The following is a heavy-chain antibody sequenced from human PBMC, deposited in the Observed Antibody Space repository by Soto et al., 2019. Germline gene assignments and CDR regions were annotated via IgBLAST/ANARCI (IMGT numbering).Heavy chain of an antibody. J-gene: IGHJ4*02. D-gene: IGHD1-26*01. Sequence: QVQLQESGPGLVKPSETLSLTCTVSGASISRYYWSWIRQSPGKGLEWIGYMYYSGNANYNPSLRSRLTISVDTSKTQFSLNLNSVTAADTAVYYCAREYPVHSAYFDYWGQGILVTVSS. CDR3: AREYPVHSAYFDY. V-gene: IGHV4-59*01. CDR2: MYYSGNA. CDR1: GASISRYY.